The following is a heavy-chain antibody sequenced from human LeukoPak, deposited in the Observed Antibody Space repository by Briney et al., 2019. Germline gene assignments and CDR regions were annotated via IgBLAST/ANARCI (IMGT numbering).Heavy chain of an antibody. Sequence: SETLSLTCSVSGGDISTYHWSWIRQSPGEAFEYIGNVYYSGSTNYNPSLRSRVTISVDVSKNQFSLNVRSVTAADTAMYYCARGSGSYRFFDVWGQGTLVTVSA. CDR1: GGDISTYH. CDR3: ARGSGSYRFFDV. D-gene: IGHD5-18*01. V-gene: IGHV4-59*13. CDR2: VYYSGST. J-gene: IGHJ4*02.